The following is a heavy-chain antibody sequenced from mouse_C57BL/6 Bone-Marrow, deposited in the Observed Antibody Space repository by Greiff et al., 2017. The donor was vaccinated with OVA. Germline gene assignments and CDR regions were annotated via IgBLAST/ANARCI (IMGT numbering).Heavy chain of an antibody. CDR1: GFTFSSYA. CDR3: TRDWYGSSYNYAMDY. D-gene: IGHD1-1*01. CDR2: ISSGGDYI. Sequence: EVKLVESGEGLVKPGGSLKLSCAASGFTFSSYAMSWVRQTPEKRLEWVAYISSGGDYIYYADTVKGRFTISRDNARNTLYLQMSSLKSEDTAMYYCTRDWYGSSYNYAMDYWGQGTSVTVSS. J-gene: IGHJ4*01. V-gene: IGHV5-9-1*02.